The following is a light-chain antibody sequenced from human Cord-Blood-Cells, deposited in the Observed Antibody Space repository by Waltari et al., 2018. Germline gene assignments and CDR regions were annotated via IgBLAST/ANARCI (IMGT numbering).Light chain of an antibody. CDR3: QQYNSYSPYT. Sequence: DIQMTQSPSTLSASVGDRVTITCRASQSISSWFAWYQQKPAKAPKLLIYDASSVESGVTSRFSGSGSGTEFTLTISSLQPDAVAPYYCQQYNSYSPYTIGQGTTLEI. V-gene: IGKV1-5*01. J-gene: IGKJ2*01. CDR1: QSISSW. CDR2: DAS.